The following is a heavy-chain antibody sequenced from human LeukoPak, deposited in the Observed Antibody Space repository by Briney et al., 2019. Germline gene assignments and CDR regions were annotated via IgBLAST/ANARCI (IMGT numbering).Heavy chain of an antibody. CDR1: GGSISSSSYY. CDR2: IYYSGST. J-gene: IGHJ5*02. D-gene: IGHD1-1*01. Sequence: SETLSLTCTVSGGSISSSSYYWGWIRQPPGKGLEWIGSIYYSGSTYYNPSLKSRVTISVDTSKNQFSLKLSSVTPEDTAVYYCASYAVPYNWFDPWGQGTLVTVSS. CDR3: ASYAVPYNWFDP. V-gene: IGHV4-39*01.